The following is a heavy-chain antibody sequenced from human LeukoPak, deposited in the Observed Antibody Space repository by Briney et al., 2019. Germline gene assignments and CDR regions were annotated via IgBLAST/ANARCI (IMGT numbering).Heavy chain of an antibody. D-gene: IGHD2-2*01. CDR3: ARDLGYCSSTSCSPFDY. V-gene: IGHV3-30*01. CDR1: GFTFSSYA. Sequence: GRSLRLSCAASGFTFSSYATHWVRQAPGKGLEWVAVISYDGSNKYYADSVKGRLTISRDNSKNTLYLQMNSLRAEDTAVYYCARDLGYCSSTSCSPFDYWGQGTLVTVSS. J-gene: IGHJ4*02. CDR2: ISYDGSNK.